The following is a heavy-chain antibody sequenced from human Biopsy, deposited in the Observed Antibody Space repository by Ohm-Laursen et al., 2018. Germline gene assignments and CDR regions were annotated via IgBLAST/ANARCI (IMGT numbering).Heavy chain of an antibody. D-gene: IGHD1-14*01. Sequence: TLSLTCAVYGGSFSGYYWSWIRQPAGKGLEWIGQIYTSGITNYNPSLKSRVTMSVDTSKNKFSLRVSSMTAADTAVYYCARDRDRRGWFDPWGQGTLVTVSS. V-gene: IGHV4-4*07. CDR2: IYTSGIT. CDR3: ARDRDRRGWFDP. CDR1: GGSFSGYY. J-gene: IGHJ5*02.